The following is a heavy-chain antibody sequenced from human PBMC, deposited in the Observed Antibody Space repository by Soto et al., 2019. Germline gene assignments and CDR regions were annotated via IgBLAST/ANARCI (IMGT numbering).Heavy chain of an antibody. V-gene: IGHV4-59*01. J-gene: IGHJ4*02. CDR1: AGSISRYY. Sequence: SETLSLTCSVSAGSISRYYWGWVRQSQGEGLEWIAHISYTVDASYNPSLKSRVTISLDTSKNQIALSLMSVTAADTAVYYCVGSLMSRAMESFDYWGQGTLVAASS. CDR2: ISYTVDA. D-gene: IGHD5-18*01. CDR3: VGSLMSRAMESFDY.